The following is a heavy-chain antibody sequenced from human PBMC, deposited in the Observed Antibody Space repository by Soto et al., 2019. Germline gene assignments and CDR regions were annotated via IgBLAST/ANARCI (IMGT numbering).Heavy chain of an antibody. CDR1: GFTFSSYG. CDR2: ISYDGSNK. Sequence: GGSLRLSCAASGFTFSSYGMHWVRQAPGKGLEWVAVISYDGSNKYYADSVKGRFTISRDNSKNTLYLQMNSLRAEDTAVYYCAKEVGEYSSSLGYGMDVWGQGTTVTVSS. CDR3: AKEVGEYSSSLGYGMDV. J-gene: IGHJ6*02. D-gene: IGHD6-6*01. V-gene: IGHV3-30*18.